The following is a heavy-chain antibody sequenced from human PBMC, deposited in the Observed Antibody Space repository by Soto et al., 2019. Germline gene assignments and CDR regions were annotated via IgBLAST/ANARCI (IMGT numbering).Heavy chain of an antibody. D-gene: IGHD6-13*01. J-gene: IGHJ4*02. CDR2: IWYDGSNK. Sequence: QVQLVESGGGVVQPGRSLRLSCAASGFTFSSYGMHWVRQAPGKGLEWVAVIWYDGSNKYYADSVKGRFTISRDNSKNTLYLKMNSLRAEDTAVYYCARVFGGSSSWYVPFDYWGQGTLVTVSS. CDR3: ARVFGGSSSWYVPFDY. V-gene: IGHV3-33*01. CDR1: GFTFSSYG.